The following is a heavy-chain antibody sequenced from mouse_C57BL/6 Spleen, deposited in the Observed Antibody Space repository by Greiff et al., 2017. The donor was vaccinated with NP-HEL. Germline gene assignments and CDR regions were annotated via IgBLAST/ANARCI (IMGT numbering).Heavy chain of an antibody. CDR3: ARSGDSSGAWFAY. CDR2: IHPNSGST. CDR1: GYTFTSYW. Sequence: VQLQQSGAELVKPGASVKLSCKASGYTFTSYWMHWVKQRPGQGLEWIGMIHPNSGSTNYNEKFKSKATLTVDKSSSTAYMQLSSLTSEDSAVYYCARSGDSSGAWFAYWGQGTLVTVSA. J-gene: IGHJ3*01. V-gene: IGHV1-64*01. D-gene: IGHD3-2*02.